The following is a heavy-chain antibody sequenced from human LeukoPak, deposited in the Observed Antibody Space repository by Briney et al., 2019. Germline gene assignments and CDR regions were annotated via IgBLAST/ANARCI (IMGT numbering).Heavy chain of an antibody. CDR1: GFTFSNYW. J-gene: IGHJ4*02. V-gene: IGHV3-7*03. CDR2: IKEDGSEK. Sequence: GGSLRLSCTASGFTFSNYWRAWVRQAPGKGLEWVAHIKEDGSEKYYEDSVKGRFIISRDNAKTSLFLQMNNLRAEDTAVYFCARVGYMVRGVRVGYWGQGTLVTVSS. D-gene: IGHD3-10*01. CDR3: ARVGYMVRGVRVGY.